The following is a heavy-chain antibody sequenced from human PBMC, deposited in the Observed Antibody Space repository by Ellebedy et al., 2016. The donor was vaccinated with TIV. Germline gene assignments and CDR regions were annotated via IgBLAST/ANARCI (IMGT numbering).Heavy chain of an antibody. V-gene: IGHV4-59*01. CDR2: IYSSGTT. D-gene: IGHD2/OR15-2a*01. CDR1: GDFISSYY. Sequence: SETLSLXXTVSGDFISSYYWSWIRQPPGKGLEWIGYIYSSGTTVYSPSLKSLVTISIDTSKNQFSLRLNSVTAADAAVYYCASLKGESFYYGLDVWGQGTTVTVSS. CDR3: ASLKGESFYYGLDV. J-gene: IGHJ6*02.